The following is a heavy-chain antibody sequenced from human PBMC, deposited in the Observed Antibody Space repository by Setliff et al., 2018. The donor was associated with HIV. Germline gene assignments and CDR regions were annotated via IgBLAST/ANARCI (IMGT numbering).Heavy chain of an antibody. CDR2: IIPILGVA. Sequence: SVKVSCKASRSTFNSHTINWVLQAPGQGLDWMGRIIPILGVANYAQRFQGKVTITADKSTSTAYMELTSLRFDDTAMYYCVRGVQSPPHYSYYYMDVWGEGTMVTVSS. V-gene: IGHV1-69*02. D-gene: IGHD3-3*01. CDR1: RSTFNSHT. CDR3: VRGVQSPPHYSYYYMDV. J-gene: IGHJ6*03.